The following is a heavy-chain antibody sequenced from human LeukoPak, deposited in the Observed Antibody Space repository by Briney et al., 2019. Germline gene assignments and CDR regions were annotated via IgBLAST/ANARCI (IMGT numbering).Heavy chain of an antibody. J-gene: IGHJ4*02. Sequence: PGGSLRLSCAASGFSFSTYWMHWVRQAPGKGLVWVSRINSDGSTTSYADSVKGRYTISRDNAKNTLYLQMNSLRAEDTAVYYCAGASDSSGYYDYWGQGTLVTVSS. CDR1: GFSFSTYW. CDR2: INSDGSTT. D-gene: IGHD3-22*01. CDR3: AGASDSSGYYDY. V-gene: IGHV3-74*01.